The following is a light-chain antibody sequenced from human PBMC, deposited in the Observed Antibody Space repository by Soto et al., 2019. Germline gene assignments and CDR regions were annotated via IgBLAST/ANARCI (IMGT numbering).Light chain of an antibody. CDR3: QQSGNT. CDR1: QSVSSNY. V-gene: IGKV3-20*01. Sequence: IVLTQSPGTLSLSPGERATLSCRASQSVSSNYLAWYQQRPGQTPRLLIYATSSRATGIPDRFSGSGFGTVFPLTIRRLEPEDFAVYYCQQSGNTFGQGTRLEIK. CDR2: ATS. J-gene: IGKJ5*01.